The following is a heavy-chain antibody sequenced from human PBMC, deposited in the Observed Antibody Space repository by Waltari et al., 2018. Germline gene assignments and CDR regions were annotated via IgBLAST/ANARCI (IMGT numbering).Heavy chain of an antibody. J-gene: IGHJ6*03. CDR2: IWYDGSNK. CDR3: AKDEVYYYMDV. V-gene: IGHV3-33*06. CDR1: GFTCSSCG. Sequence: QVQQVGCGGGVVQPGRSLSASCQASGFTCSSCGMTWARQAPGNGLEWVAVIWYDGSNKYYADSVKGRFTISRDNSKNTLYLQMNSLRAEDTAVYYCAKDEVYYYMDVWGKGTTVTVSS.